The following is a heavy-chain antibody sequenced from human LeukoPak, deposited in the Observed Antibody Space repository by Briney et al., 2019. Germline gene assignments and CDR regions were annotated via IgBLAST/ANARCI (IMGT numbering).Heavy chain of an antibody. J-gene: IGHJ4*02. CDR1: GGSFSGYY. D-gene: IGHD6-13*01. CDR2: INHSGST. Sequence: SETLSLTCAVYGGSFSGYYWSWIRQPPGKGLEWIGEINHSGSTNYNPSLKSRVTISVDTSKNQFSLKLSSVTAADTAVYYCARGRSIDYWGQGTLVTVYS. V-gene: IGHV4-34*01. CDR3: ARGRSIDY.